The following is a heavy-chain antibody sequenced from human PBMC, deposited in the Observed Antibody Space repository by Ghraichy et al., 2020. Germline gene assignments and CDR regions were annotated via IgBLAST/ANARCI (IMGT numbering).Heavy chain of an antibody. J-gene: IGHJ6*03. CDR1: GFTFSSYG. CDR2: ISYDGSNK. V-gene: IGHV3-30*18. Sequence: GGSLRLSCAASGFTFSSYGMRWVRQAPGKGLEWVAVISYDGSNKYYADSVKGRFTISRDNSKNTLYLQMNSLRAEDTAVYYCAKDPRLRFLEWLPPPDYYYYYYMDVWGKGTTVTVSS. CDR3: AKDPRLRFLEWLPPPDYYYYYYMDV. D-gene: IGHD3-3*01.